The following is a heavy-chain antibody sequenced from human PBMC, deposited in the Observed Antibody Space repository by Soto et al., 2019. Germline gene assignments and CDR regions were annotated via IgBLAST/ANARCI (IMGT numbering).Heavy chain of an antibody. Sequence: GSLRLSCAASGFMFNNYAMSWVRQAPGKGLEWVSTVSVSGGTTYYADSLKGRFTISRDNSKKTVYLQMNRLRADDTAIYYCAKGLYYYDSSGYRLFDYWGQGTLVTVYS. V-gene: IGHV3-23*01. CDR3: AKGLYYYDSSGYRLFDY. CDR1: GFMFNNYA. CDR2: VSVSGGTT. D-gene: IGHD3-22*01. J-gene: IGHJ4*02.